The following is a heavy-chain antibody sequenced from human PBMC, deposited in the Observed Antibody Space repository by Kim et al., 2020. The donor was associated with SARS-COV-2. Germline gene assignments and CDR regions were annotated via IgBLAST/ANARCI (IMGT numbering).Heavy chain of an antibody. CDR1: GYTFTSYY. Sequence: ASVKVSCKASGYTFTSYYMHWVRQAPGQGLEWMGIINPSGGSTSYGQKFQGRVTMTRDTSTSTVYMELSSLRSEDTAVYYCAREQYYCSGGSCLPDYWGQGTLVTVSS. CDR3: AREQYYCSGGSCLPDY. J-gene: IGHJ4*02. D-gene: IGHD2-15*01. CDR2: INPSGGST. V-gene: IGHV1-46*01.